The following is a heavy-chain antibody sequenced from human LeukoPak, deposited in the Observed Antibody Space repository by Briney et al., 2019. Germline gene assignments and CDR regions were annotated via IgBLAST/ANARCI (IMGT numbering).Heavy chain of an antibody. V-gene: IGHV3-7*01. CDR3: ARSFFQWNYGSCLDS. CDR2: IKRDGSEK. D-gene: IGHD1-7*01. CDR1: SFTFSDIW. Sequence: GGSLRLSCVGSSFTFSDIWLSWVRQAPGKGLEWVANIKRDGSEKNYVDSVKGRFTISRENSKSTVYLQMKSLRPEDTAVYSCARSFFQWNYGSCLDSWGQGTLVTVSS. J-gene: IGHJ4*02.